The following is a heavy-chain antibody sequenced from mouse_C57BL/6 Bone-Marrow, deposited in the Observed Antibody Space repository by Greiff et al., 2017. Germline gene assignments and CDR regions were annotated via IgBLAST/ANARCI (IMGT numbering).Heavy chain of an antibody. CDR3: ARHDRNGYPWFAY. Sequence: EVKVVESGGGLVQPGGSLKLSCAASGFTFSDYYMYWVRQTPEKRLEWVAYISNGGGSTYYPDTVKGRFTISRDNAKHTLYLQMSRRKSEDTAMYYCARHDRNGYPWFAYWGQGTLVTVSA. J-gene: IGHJ3*01. V-gene: IGHV5-12*01. CDR1: GFTFSDYY. D-gene: IGHD2-2*01. CDR2: ISNGGGST.